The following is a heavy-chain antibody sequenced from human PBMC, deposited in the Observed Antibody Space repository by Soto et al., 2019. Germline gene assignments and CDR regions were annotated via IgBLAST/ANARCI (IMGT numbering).Heavy chain of an antibody. CDR1: GYTFTGYY. V-gene: IGHV1-2*04. D-gene: IGHD1-26*01. CDR3: ARDIVGGRLDAFDI. J-gene: IGHJ3*02. Sequence: ASLKVSCKASGYTFTGYYMHWVRQAPGQGLEWMGWINPNSGGTNYAQKFQGWVTMTRDTSIRTAYMELSRLRSDDTAVYYCARDIVGGRLDAFDIWGQGTMVTVSS. CDR2: INPNSGGT.